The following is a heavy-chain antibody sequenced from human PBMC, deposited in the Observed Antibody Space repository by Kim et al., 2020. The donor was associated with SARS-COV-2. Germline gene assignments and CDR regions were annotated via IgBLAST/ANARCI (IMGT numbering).Heavy chain of an antibody. J-gene: IGHJ3*02. CDR2: ISAYNGNT. CDR1: GYTFTSYG. Sequence: ASVKVSCKASGYTFTSYGISWVRQAPGQGLEWMGWISAYNGNTNYAQKLQGRVTMTTDTSTSTAYMELRSLRSDDTAVYYCARAIVVVAAKGKHHDAFDIWGQGTMVTVSS. V-gene: IGHV1-18*01. CDR3: ARAIVVVAAKGKHHDAFDI. D-gene: IGHD2-15*01.